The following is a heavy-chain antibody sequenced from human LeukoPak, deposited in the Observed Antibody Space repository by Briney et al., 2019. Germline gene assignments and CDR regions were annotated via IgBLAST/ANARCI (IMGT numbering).Heavy chain of an antibody. V-gene: IGHV4-30-4*01. CDR3: ARDLLGANWFDH. CDR1: GGSIYSGDYY. Sequence: SQTLSLTCTVSGGSIYSGDYYWSWIRQPPGKGLEWIGYIYYSGSTYYNPSLKSRVTISVDTSKNQFSLKLSSVTAADTAVYYCARDLLGANWFDHWGQGTLVTVSS. CDR2: IYYSGST. D-gene: IGHD1-26*01. J-gene: IGHJ5*02.